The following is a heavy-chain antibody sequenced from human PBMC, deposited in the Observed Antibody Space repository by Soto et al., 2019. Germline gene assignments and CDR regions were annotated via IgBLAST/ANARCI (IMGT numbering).Heavy chain of an antibody. Sequence: SVKVSCKASGGTFSSHAISWVRQAPGRGLEWMGGIIPIFGTTNYAQNFRARVTITADESTSTAYVELSSLTSEDTAVYYCGSVGYCSRTNCLFYCYHYGMDVWGQGTTVTVS. V-gene: IGHV1-69*13. D-gene: IGHD2-2*03. CDR3: GSVGYCSRTNCLFYCYHYGMDV. CDR2: IIPIFGTT. CDR1: GGTFSSHA. J-gene: IGHJ6*02.